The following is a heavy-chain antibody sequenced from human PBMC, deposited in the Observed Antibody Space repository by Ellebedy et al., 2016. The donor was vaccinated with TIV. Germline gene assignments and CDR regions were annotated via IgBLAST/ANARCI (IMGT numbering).Heavy chain of an antibody. CDR1: GGSISGSSSY. Sequence: SETLSLTCTVSGGSISGSSSYWGWIRQPPGKGLEWIGNIFDTGSTYYNPSLKSRAIMSVDTSKNQFSLNLSSMTAADTAVYYCARSLMIFSFDKCYFDFWGRGTLVTVSS. CDR3: ARSLMIFSFDKCYFDF. J-gene: IGHJ2*01. CDR2: IFDTGST. V-gene: IGHV4-39*01. D-gene: IGHD3/OR15-3a*01.